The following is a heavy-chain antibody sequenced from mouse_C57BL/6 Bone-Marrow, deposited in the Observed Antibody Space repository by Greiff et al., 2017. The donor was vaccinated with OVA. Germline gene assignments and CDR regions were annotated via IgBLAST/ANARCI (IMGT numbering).Heavy chain of an antibody. V-gene: IGHV1-59*01. D-gene: IGHD1-1*01. CDR1: GYTFTSYW. CDR3: ARRELSTPVATRSYCDY. Sequence: QVQLQQPGAELVRPGTSVKLSCKASGYTFTSYWMHWVKQRPGQGLEWIGVIDPSDSYTNYNQKFKGKATLTVDTSSSTAYMQLSSLTSEDSAVYYCARRELSTPVATRSYCDYWGQGTTLTVSS. CDR2: IDPSDSYT. J-gene: IGHJ2*01.